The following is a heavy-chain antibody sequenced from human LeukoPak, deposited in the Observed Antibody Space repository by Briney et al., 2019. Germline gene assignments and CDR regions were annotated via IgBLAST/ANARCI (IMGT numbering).Heavy chain of an antibody. Sequence: SETLSLTCVVSGGSISRSNWWSWVRQPPGKGLEWIGEIYHSGTTNYNPSLKSRVIISIDKSKNQFSLKLSSLTAADTAAYYCARTYCGGDCRGYYYSYYMDVWGKGTTVTISS. V-gene: IGHV4-4*02. CDR3: ARTYCGGDCRGYYYSYYMDV. CDR2: IYHSGTT. CDR1: GGSISRSNW. D-gene: IGHD2-21*02. J-gene: IGHJ6*03.